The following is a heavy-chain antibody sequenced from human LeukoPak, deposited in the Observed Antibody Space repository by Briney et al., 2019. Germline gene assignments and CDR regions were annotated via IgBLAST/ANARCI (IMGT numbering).Heavy chain of an antibody. CDR3: SRSRIGVWTHY. CDR2: IKTDGRST. Sequence: GGSLRLSCAASGSTFSDYGMHWVRQAPGKGLVWVSRIKTDGRSTNYADSVKGRFTISRDNAKNTLYLQMNSLRAEDTAVYYCSRSRIGVWTHYWGQGTLVTVSS. J-gene: IGHJ4*02. V-gene: IGHV3-74*01. D-gene: IGHD5/OR15-5a*01. CDR1: GSTFSDYG.